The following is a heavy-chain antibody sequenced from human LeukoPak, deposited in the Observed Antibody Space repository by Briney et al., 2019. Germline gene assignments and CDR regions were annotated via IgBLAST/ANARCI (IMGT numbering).Heavy chain of an antibody. J-gene: IGHJ4*02. Sequence: GGSLRLSCAASGFTFSNYWMSWVRQAPGKGLEWVANIKQDSSEKYYVDSVKGRFTISRDNAKNSLYLQMNSLRAEDTAVYYCAKSFPSGSDDYWGQGTLVTVSS. D-gene: IGHD3-10*01. V-gene: IGHV3-7*03. CDR1: GFTFSNYW. CDR2: IKQDSSEK. CDR3: AKSFPSGSDDY.